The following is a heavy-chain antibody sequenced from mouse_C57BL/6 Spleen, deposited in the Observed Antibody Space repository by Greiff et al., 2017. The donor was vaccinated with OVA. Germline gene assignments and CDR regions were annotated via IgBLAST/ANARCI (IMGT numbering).Heavy chain of an antibody. CDR2: IYPGDGDT. CDR3: ARSGYYGSSYEYFDY. J-gene: IGHJ2*01. V-gene: IGHV1-82*01. CDR1: GYAFSSSW. Sequence: VKLMESGPELVKPGASVKISCKASGYAFSSSWMNWVKQRPGKGLEWIGRIYPGDGDTNYNGKFKGKATLTADKSSSTAYMQLSSLTSEDSAVYFCARSGYYGSSYEYFDYWGQGTTLTVSS. D-gene: IGHD1-1*01.